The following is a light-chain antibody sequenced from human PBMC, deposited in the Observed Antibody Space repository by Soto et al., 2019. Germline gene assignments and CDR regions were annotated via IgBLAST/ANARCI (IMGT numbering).Light chain of an antibody. CDR2: GAS. J-gene: IGKJ2*01. V-gene: IGKV3-15*01. CDR3: QQYNNWPYT. Sequence: EIVMTQSPATLSVSPGERATLSCRASQSVSSNLAWYQQQPGQAPRLLIYGASTRATAIPTRFSGSGSGKEFTLTISSLQSEDFAVYYCQQYNNWPYTFGQGTKLEIK. CDR1: QSVSSN.